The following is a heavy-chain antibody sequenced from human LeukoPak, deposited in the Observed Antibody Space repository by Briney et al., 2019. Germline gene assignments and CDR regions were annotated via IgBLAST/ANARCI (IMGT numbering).Heavy chain of an antibody. CDR3: ARGERGYSGYEPIGY. D-gene: IGHD5-12*01. Sequence: GGSLRLSCAASGFTFSSYAMSWVRQAPGKGLEWVSAISGSGGSTYYADSVKGRFTISRDNSKNTLYLQMNSLRAEDTAVYYCARGERGYSGYEPIGYWGQGTLVTVSS. CDR1: GFTFSSYA. CDR2: ISGSGGST. V-gene: IGHV3-23*01. J-gene: IGHJ4*02.